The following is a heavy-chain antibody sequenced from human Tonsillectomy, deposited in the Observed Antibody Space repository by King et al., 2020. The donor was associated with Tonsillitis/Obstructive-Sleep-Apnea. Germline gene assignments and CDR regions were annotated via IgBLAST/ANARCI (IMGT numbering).Heavy chain of an antibody. Sequence: VQLVQSGAEMKKPGASVKVSCKASGYTFIHYAIHWVRQAPGQRLEWMGWIGANDNTKYSQKFQGRVTITRDTSASTTYMELSSLTSEDTAVYYCARAFHEWVAGTLDYYYDYWGQGTLVTVSS. CDR2: IGANDNT. CDR1: GYTFIHYA. D-gene: IGHD6-19*01. CDR3: ARAFHEWVAGTLDYYYDY. J-gene: IGHJ4*02. V-gene: IGHV1-3*01.